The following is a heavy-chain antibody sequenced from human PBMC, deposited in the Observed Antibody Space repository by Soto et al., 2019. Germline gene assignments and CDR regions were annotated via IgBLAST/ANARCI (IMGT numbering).Heavy chain of an antibody. CDR3: AKDSYDSSGYPRY. Sequence: GGSLRLSCAASGFTFSSYGMHWVRQAPGKGLEWVAVISYDGSSKYYADSVKGRFTISRDNSKNTLYLQMNSLRAEDTAVYYCAKDSYDSSGYPRYWGQGTLVTVS. CDR2: ISYDGSSK. D-gene: IGHD3-22*01. J-gene: IGHJ4*02. V-gene: IGHV3-30*18. CDR1: GFTFSSYG.